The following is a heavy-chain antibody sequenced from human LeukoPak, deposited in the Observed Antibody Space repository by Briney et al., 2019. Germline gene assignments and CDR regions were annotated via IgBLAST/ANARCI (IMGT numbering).Heavy chain of an antibody. V-gene: IGHV4-59*01. Sequence: SETLSLTCTVSGGSINSYYWSWIWQPPGKGLECIGYIHYTGSTNYNPSLKSRVTISVDTSKNQFSLKLSSVTAADTAIYYCARGGYYGSGNDFRFDPWGQGTLVTVSS. D-gene: IGHD3-10*01. CDR3: ARGGYYGSGNDFRFDP. J-gene: IGHJ5*02. CDR2: IHYTGST. CDR1: GGSINSYY.